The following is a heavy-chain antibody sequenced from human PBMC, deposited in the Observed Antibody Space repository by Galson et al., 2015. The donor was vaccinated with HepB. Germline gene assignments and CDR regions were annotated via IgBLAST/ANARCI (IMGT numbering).Heavy chain of an antibody. CDR1: GFTFSGYG. V-gene: IGHV3-30*18. CDR2: ISYDGSNK. J-gene: IGHJ6*02. Sequence: SLRLSCAASGFTFSGYGMHWVRQAPGKGLEWVAVISYDGSNKYYADSVKGRFTISRDNSKNTLYLQMNSLRAEDTAVYYCAKEGNWNYGGSYYYGMDVWGQGTTVTVSS. CDR3: AKEGNWNYGGSYYYGMDV. D-gene: IGHD1-7*01.